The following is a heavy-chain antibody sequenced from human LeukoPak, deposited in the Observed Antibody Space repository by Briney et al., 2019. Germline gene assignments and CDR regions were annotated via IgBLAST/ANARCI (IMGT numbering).Heavy chain of an antibody. D-gene: IGHD3-22*01. CDR1: GFTFSSYV. CDR3: ARDVYPGDYYDSSGPGY. Sequence: PGRSLRLSCAASGFTFSSYVMHWVRQAPGKGLEWVAIISYDGSNKYYADSVKGRFTISRDNSKDRLYLQMNSLRAEDTAVYNCARDVYPGDYYDSSGPGYWGQGTLVTVSS. V-gene: IGHV3-30*01. CDR2: ISYDGSNK. J-gene: IGHJ4*02.